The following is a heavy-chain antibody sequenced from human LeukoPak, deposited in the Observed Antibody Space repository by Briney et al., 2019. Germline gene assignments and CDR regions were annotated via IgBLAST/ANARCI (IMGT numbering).Heavy chain of an antibody. CDR2: TYFRSKWYN. CDR3: ARSGGHDAFDI. CDR1: GDSVSSYSAA. V-gene: IGHV6-1*01. Sequence: SQTLSLTCAISGDSVSSYSAAWSWIRQSPSRGLEWLGRTYFRSKWYNDYAVSVKSRITINPDTSKNQFSLQLTSVTPEDTAVYYCARSGGHDAFDIWGQGTMVTVSS. J-gene: IGHJ3*02. D-gene: IGHD4-23*01.